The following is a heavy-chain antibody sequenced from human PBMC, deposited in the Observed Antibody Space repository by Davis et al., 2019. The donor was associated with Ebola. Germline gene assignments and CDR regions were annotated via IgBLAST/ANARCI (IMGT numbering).Heavy chain of an antibody. V-gene: IGHV3-23*01. D-gene: IGHD6-19*01. J-gene: IGHJ4*02. Sequence: PGGSLRLSCAASGFTFSSYAMSWVRQAPGKGLEWVSAISGSGGTTYYTDSVKGRFAISRDNSKNTLYLQMSSLRAEDTAVYYCAKGYSSPIYWGQGTLVTVSS. CDR1: GFTFSSYA. CDR3: AKGYSSPIY. CDR2: ISGSGGTT.